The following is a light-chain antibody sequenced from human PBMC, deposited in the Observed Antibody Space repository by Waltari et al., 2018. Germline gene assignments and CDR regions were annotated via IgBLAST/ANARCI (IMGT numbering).Light chain of an antibody. CDR2: GAS. J-gene: IGKJ2*01. CDR3: QPYGSSPYT. Sequence: EIVLTQTPGTLSLSPGERATLSCRASPSVSSSYLAWYQHTPGQAPRLLIYGASSRPPGIPDRFSGSGSGTDFTLPISRLEPEDFAVYYCQPYGSSPYTFGQGTKLEIK. V-gene: IGKV3-20*01. CDR1: PSVSSSY.